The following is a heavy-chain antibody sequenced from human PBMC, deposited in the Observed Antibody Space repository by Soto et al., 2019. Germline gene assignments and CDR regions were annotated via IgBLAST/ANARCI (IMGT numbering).Heavy chain of an antibody. D-gene: IGHD3-9*01. V-gene: IGHV4-34*01. CDR3: ARAKYYDILTGYSWFDP. Sequence: PSETLSLTCAVYGGSFSGYYWSWIRQPPGKGLEWIGEINHSGSTNYNPSLKSRVTISVDTSKNQFSLKLSSVTAADTAVYYCARAKYYDILTGYSWFDPWGQGTLVTVSS. CDR2: INHSGST. CDR1: GGSFSGYY. J-gene: IGHJ5*02.